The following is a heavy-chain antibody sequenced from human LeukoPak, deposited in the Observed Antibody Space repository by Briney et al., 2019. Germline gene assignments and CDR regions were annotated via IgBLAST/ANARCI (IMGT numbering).Heavy chain of an antibody. Sequence: PGGSLRLSCVASGFTFSNYGMHWVRQAPGKGLEWVAVISYDGSNKYYADSVKGRFTISRDNSKNTLYLQMNSLRAEDTAVYYCARVGHRGYDFWSGYYDYYYGMDVWGQGTTVTVSS. CDR1: GFTFSNYG. J-gene: IGHJ6*02. CDR3: ARVGHRGYDFWSGYYDYYYGMDV. V-gene: IGHV3-30*19. D-gene: IGHD3-3*01. CDR2: ISYDGSNK.